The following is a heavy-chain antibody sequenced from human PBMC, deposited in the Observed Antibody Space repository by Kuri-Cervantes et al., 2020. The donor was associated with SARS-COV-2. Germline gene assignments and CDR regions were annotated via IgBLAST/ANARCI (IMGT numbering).Heavy chain of an antibody. CDR3: ARDRINDFDI. J-gene: IGHJ3*02. CDR2: ISSSRNYI. V-gene: IGHV3-21*01. D-gene: IGHD2-15*01. Sequence: GESLKISCAASGFTFSSYNMNWVRQAPGKGLEWVSSISSSRNYIYYADSVRGRFTTSRDNAKNSLYLQMNSLRAEDTAVYYCARDRINDFDIWGQGTMVTVSS. CDR1: GFTFSSYN.